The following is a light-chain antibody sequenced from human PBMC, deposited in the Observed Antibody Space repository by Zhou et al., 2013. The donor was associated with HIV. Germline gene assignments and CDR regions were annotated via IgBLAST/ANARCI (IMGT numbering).Light chain of an antibody. CDR3: QHTFTTPIT. J-gene: IGKJ4*01. Sequence: DIQMTQSPSSLSASVGDRVIITCRASQGIATFLNWYQHKPGKAPKLLIYGASTLLSGVPSRFSGSGSGTDFTLTISSLQPEDFATYYCQHTFTTPITFGGGTRVEIK. V-gene: IGKV1-39*01. CDR1: QGIATF. CDR2: GAS.